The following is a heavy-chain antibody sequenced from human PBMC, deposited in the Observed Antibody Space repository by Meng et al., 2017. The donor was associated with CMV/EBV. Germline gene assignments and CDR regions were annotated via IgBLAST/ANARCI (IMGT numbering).Heavy chain of an antibody. CDR2: ISYDGSNK. CDR3: ARGDYFDY. Sequence: QVRLVGSGGGGVQPGSALSLSCAASGFTFSSYAMHWVRQAPGKGLEWVAVISYDGSNKYYADSVKGRFTISRDNSKNTLYLQMNSLRAEDTAVYYCARGDYFDYWGQGTLVTVSS. J-gene: IGHJ4*02. V-gene: IGHV3-30-3*01. CDR1: GFTFSSYA.